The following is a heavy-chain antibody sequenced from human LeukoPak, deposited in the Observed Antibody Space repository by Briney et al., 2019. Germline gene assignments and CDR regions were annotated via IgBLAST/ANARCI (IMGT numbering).Heavy chain of an antibody. V-gene: IGHV4-39*01. CDR2: IYYSGST. Sequence: SETLSLTCTVSGGSISSSSYYWGWIRQPPGKGLEWIGSIYYSGSTYYNPSLKSRVTISVDTSKNQFSLKLSSVTAAGTAVYYCANLPDYYDSSVPFWGQGTLVTVSS. D-gene: IGHD3-22*01. CDR1: GGSISSSSYY. J-gene: IGHJ4*02. CDR3: ANLPDYYDSSVPF.